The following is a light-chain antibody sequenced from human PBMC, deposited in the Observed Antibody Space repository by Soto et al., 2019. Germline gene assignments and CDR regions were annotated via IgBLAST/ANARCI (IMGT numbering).Light chain of an antibody. V-gene: IGLV2-23*02. CDR3: CSYAGRSTVA. J-gene: IGLJ2*01. Sequence: QSALTQPASVSGSPGQSITISCTGTSSDIGSQNLVSWYQQHPGKAPKLMICEVTKRPSGISNLFSGSKSGNTASLTVSGLQAEDEADYYCCSYAGRSTVAFVGGTKLTLL. CDR1: SSDIGSQNL. CDR2: EVT.